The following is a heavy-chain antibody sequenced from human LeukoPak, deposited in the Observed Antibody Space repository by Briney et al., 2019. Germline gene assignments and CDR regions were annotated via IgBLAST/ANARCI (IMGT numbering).Heavy chain of an antibody. CDR2: FSGSGGST. Sequence: PGGSLRLSCAASGFTFSSYAMSWVRQAPGKGLEWVSAFSGSGGSTYYADSVKGRFTISRDNSKNTLYLQMNSLRAEDTAVYYCAKAFRGIAVVYYYGMDVWGQGTTVTVSS. V-gene: IGHV3-23*01. D-gene: IGHD6-19*01. CDR1: GFTFSSYA. CDR3: AKAFRGIAVVYYYGMDV. J-gene: IGHJ6*02.